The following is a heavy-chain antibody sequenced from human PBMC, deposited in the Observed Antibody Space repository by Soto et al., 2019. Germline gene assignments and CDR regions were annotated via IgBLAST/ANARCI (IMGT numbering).Heavy chain of an antibody. Sequence: QVQLVQSGDEVKKPGASVKVSCKASGYTFTSYGIGWVRQAPGQGLEWMGWISGYGHTNYAQKLQGRVTMTTDSSTSTVCMELRSLRSDDTAVYYCARSGDGNWFESWGQGTLVTVSS. J-gene: IGHJ5*01. V-gene: IGHV1-18*04. D-gene: IGHD3-10*01. CDR3: ARSGDGNWFES. CDR1: GYTFTSYG. CDR2: ISGYGHT.